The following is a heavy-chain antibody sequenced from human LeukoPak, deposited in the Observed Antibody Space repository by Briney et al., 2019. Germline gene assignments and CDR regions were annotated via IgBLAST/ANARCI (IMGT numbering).Heavy chain of an antibody. CDR1: GFTFSSYG. CDR2: ISNDGSRK. CDR3: AKDRYSYAFEYSDS. Sequence: GGSLRLSCAASGFTFSSYGMHWVRQAPGKGLDWVAVISNDGSRKYYADSVKGRFTISRDNSKNTLSLQVSSLRTEDTAVYYCAKDRYSYAFEYSDSWGQGTLVTVSS. V-gene: IGHV3-30*18. J-gene: IGHJ4*02. D-gene: IGHD5-18*01.